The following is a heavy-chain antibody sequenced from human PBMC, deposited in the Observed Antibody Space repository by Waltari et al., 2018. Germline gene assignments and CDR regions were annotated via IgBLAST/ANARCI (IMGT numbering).Heavy chain of an antibody. J-gene: IGHJ5*02. CDR2: IDPSAGST. CDR1: GYPSSRSY. Sequence: QVQLVQSGAEVKKPGASVKVSCRASGYPSSRSYIHRVRQAPGQGLEWMGVIDPSAGSTNTAQRFQGRVTLTRDTSTFTLYMELSSLTSEDTAVYYCARDRDPGGEGVLEAWGQGTLVTVSA. CDR3: ARDRDPGGEGVLEA. V-gene: IGHV1-46*01. D-gene: IGHD1-1*01.